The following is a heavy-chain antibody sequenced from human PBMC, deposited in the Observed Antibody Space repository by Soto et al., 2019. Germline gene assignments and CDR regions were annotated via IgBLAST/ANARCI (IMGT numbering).Heavy chain of an antibody. CDR3: ARSRAPGFLVPAAMMGWFDP. V-gene: IGHV1-46*01. J-gene: IGHJ5*02. CDR1: GYTFTSYY. CDR2: INPSGGST. Sequence: GASVKVSCKPSGYTFTSYYMHWVRQAPGQGLDWVGIINPSGGSTTYAQKFQGRVTMTRDTSTSTIYMELSSLRSEDTAVYYCARSRAPGFLVPAAMMGWFDPWGQGTLVTVSS. D-gene: IGHD2-2*01.